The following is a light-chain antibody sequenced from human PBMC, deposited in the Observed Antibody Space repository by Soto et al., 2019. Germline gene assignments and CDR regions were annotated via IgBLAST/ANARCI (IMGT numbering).Light chain of an antibody. CDR1: SSDVGGYNY. J-gene: IGLJ2*01. CDR3: GSYPTSSTLGV. Sequence: QSALTQPASVSGSPGQSITISCTGTSSDVGGYNYVSWYQQHPGKAPKLMIYDVSNRPSGVSNRFSGSKSGNTASLTISGLKAEDEADYYCGSYPTSSTLGVFGGGTKLTAL. V-gene: IGLV2-14*01. CDR2: DVS.